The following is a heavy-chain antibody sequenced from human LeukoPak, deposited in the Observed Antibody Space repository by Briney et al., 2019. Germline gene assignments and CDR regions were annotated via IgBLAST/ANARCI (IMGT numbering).Heavy chain of an antibody. CDR3: AKANAMDV. CDR1: GFTFSNYW. Sequence: GSLRLSCAASGFTFSNYWMTCVRQAPGKGLEWVANVNQDGSERYYVNSVRGRFTISRDNAKNSLDLQMNSLRAEDTALYFCAKANAMDVWGQGTTVTVSS. J-gene: IGHJ6*02. CDR2: VNQDGSER. V-gene: IGHV3-7*01.